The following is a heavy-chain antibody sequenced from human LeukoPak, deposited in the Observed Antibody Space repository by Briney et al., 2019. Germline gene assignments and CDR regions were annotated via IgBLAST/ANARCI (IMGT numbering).Heavy chain of an antibody. V-gene: IGHV4-59*01. Sequence: SETLSLTCTVSGGSISSYYWSWIRQPPGKGLEWVGYIYYSGSNNYNPSLKGRVTISVDTSKNQFSLKLSSVNAADTAVYYCARVAAAGTYQPFVYWGQGTLVTVSS. CDR1: GGSISSYY. D-gene: IGHD6-13*01. CDR3: ARVAAAGTYQPFVY. CDR2: IYYSGSN. J-gene: IGHJ4*02.